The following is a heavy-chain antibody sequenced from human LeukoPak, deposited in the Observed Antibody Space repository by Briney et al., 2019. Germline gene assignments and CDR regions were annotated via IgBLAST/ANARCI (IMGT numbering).Heavy chain of an antibody. CDR3: ARDAGWGYYDL. CDR2: IDKHGSGK. CDR1: GFTFSISW. Sequence: GGSLRLSCVASGFTFSISWVTWVRQAPGKGLEWVANIDKHGSGKYYVDSVKGRFAITRDYASNSVFLQMNSLRAEDTSVYYCARDAGWGYYDLWGQGTPVTVSS. J-gene: IGHJ4*02. D-gene: IGHD1-26*01. V-gene: IGHV3-7*01.